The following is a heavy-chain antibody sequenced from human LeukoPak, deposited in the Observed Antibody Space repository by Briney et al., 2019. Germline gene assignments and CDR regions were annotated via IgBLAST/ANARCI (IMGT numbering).Heavy chain of an antibody. V-gene: IGHV1-2*02. Sequence: VASVKVSCKASGGTFSSYAISWVRQAPGQGLEWMGWINPNSGGTNYAQKFQGRVTMTRDTSISTAYMELSRLRSDDTAVYYCARVPDRMIPTYYFDYWGQGTLVTVSS. CDR2: INPNSGGT. CDR1: GGTFSSYA. J-gene: IGHJ4*02. D-gene: IGHD1-1*01. CDR3: ARVPDRMIPTYYFDY.